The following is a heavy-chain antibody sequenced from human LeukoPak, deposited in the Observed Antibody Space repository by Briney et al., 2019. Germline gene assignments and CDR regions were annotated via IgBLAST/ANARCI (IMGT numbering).Heavy chain of an antibody. CDR2: ISFRGDIT. J-gene: IGHJ4*02. CDR1: GFTFSSNG. D-gene: IGHD4/OR15-4a*01. V-gene: IGHV3-23*01. CDR3: AKDRLGAILYFDF. Sequence: GGSLRLSCAASGFTFSSNGMSWVRQAPGKGLEWVSAISFRGDITYYADSVKGRFTISRDISRNTLYLQMSSLRAEDTAVYYCAKDRLGAILYFDFWGQGTLVTVSS.